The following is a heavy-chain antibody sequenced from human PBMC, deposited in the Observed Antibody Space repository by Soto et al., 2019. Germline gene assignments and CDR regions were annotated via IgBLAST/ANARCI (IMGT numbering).Heavy chain of an antibody. CDR2: IYYSGST. Sequence: SETLSLTCTVSGGSISSYYWSWIRQPPGKGLEWIGYIYYSGSTNYNPSLKSRVTISVDTSKNQFSLKLSSVTAADTAVYYCARGYDFWSGYYGYYYYYYMDVWGKGTTVT. J-gene: IGHJ6*03. V-gene: IGHV4-59*01. D-gene: IGHD3-3*01. CDR1: GGSISSYY. CDR3: ARGYDFWSGYYGYYYYYYMDV.